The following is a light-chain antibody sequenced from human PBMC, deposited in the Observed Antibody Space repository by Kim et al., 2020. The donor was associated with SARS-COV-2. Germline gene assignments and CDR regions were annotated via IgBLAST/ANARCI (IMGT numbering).Light chain of an antibody. CDR2: DAS. J-gene: IGKJ1*01. CDR1: QSIGTW. Sequence: SASVGDRVTSTCRAIQSIGTWLAWYQQKPGKAPKFLIYDASTLESGVPSTFSGSGSGTEFTLTISSLRPDDFATYYCQQYDTSWTFGQGTKVDIK. CDR3: QQYDTSWT. V-gene: IGKV1-5*01.